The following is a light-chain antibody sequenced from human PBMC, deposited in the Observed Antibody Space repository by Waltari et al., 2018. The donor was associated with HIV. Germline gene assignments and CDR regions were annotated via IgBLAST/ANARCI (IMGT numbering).Light chain of an antibody. J-gene: IGKJ2*01. Sequence: DVVLTQYPDSLAVSLGARATINCKSSASLFFSPDNKSFVGWYQKKPRQPPRLLIRWASARESGVPDRFSGSGTGTHFTLTISSLQTEDVADYYCLQYYRVPRTFGQGTKLEIK. V-gene: IGKV4-1*01. CDR2: WAS. CDR3: LQYYRVPRT. CDR1: ASLFFSPDNKSF.